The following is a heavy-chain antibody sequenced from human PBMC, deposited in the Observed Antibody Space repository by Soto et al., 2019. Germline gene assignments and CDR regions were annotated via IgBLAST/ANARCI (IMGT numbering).Heavy chain of an antibody. J-gene: IGHJ4*02. CDR3: ARGGVTFSEYER. CDR2: IKKDGGDK. Sequence: EVQLVESGGGLVQRGGSLRLSCAASGSIFSNYWMSWVRQAPGKGLEWLANIKKDGGDKDYVYSVKGRFTISRDNVKSSLYMQMNGLKHEYTAVYYCARGGVTFSEYERWGQETLVTVS. V-gene: IGHV3-7*01. D-gene: IGHD3-3*01. CDR1: GSIFSNYW.